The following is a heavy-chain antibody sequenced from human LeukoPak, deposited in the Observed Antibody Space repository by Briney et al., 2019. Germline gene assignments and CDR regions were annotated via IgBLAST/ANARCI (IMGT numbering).Heavy chain of an antibody. CDR1: GGSISSYY. D-gene: IGHD3-22*01. Sequence: PSETLSLTCTVSGGSISSYYWSWIRQPPGKGLEWIGYIYYSGSTNCNPSLKSRVTISVDTSKNQFSLKLSSVTAADTAVYYCASAYYYDSSGPDWCFDLWGRGTLVTVSS. CDR2: IYYSGST. J-gene: IGHJ2*01. V-gene: IGHV4-59*01. CDR3: ASAYYYDSSGPDWCFDL.